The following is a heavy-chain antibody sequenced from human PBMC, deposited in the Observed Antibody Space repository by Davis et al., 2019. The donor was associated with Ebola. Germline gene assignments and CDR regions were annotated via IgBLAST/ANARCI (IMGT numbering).Heavy chain of an antibody. V-gene: IGHV1-18*04. D-gene: IGHD3-3*01. CDR3: ARGDFWSGYLFDY. Sequence: ASVKVSCKASGYTFTTYGISWVRQAPGQGLEWMGWLSAYNGNTKYAQIFQGRVTMTTDTSTSTAYMELRSLTSDDTAVYYCARGDFWSGYLFDYWGQGTLFTVSS. CDR2: LSAYNGNT. J-gene: IGHJ4*02. CDR1: GYTFTTYG.